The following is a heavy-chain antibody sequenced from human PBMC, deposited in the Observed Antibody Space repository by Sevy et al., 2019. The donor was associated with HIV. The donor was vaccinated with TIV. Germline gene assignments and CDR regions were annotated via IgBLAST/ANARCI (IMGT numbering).Heavy chain of an antibody. Sequence: GWSLRLSCAASGFTFSSYAMSWVRQAPGKGLEWVSAISGSGGSTYYADSVKGRFTISRDNSKNTLYLQMNSVRAEDTAVYYCATRGGSRGWYENFAYWGQGTLVTVSS. J-gene: IGHJ4*02. CDR3: ATRGGSRGWYENFAY. V-gene: IGHV3-23*01. CDR1: GFTFSSYA. D-gene: IGHD6-19*01. CDR2: ISGSGGST.